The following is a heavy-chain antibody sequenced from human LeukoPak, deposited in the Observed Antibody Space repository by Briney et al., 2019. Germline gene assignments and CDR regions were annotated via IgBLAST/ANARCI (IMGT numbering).Heavy chain of an antibody. CDR2: ISSSGGDT. Sequence: PGGSLRLSCVTSGFIFSDYYMSWIRQAPGKGLEWLSYISSSGGDTYIADSVKGRFTISRDNAKNSLYLQMNSLRAEDTAVYYCARARGGGNFDYWGQGTLVTVSS. V-gene: IGHV3-11*01. J-gene: IGHJ4*02. D-gene: IGHD3-16*01. CDR1: GFIFSDYY. CDR3: ARARGGGNFDY.